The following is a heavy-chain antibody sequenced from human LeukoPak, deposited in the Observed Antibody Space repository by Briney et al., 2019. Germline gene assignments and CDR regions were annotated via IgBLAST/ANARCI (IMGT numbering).Heavy chain of an antibody. J-gene: IGHJ3*02. Sequence: SETLSLTCTVSGGSISSYYWSWIRQPPGKGLEWIGYIYTSGSTNYNPSLKSRVTISVDTSKNQFSLKLSSVTAADTAVYYCARHASGYDFWSTSHGAFEIWGQRTMVTVSS. CDR1: GGSISSYY. CDR2: IYTSGST. V-gene: IGHV4-4*09. D-gene: IGHD3-3*01. CDR3: ARHASGYDFWSTSHGAFEI.